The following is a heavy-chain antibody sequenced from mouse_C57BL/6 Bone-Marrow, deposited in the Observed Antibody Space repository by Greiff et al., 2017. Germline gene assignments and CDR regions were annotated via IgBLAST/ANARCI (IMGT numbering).Heavy chain of an antibody. CDR1: GFNIKDDY. J-gene: IGHJ1*03. CDR2: IDPENGDT. CDR3: TTVNWYFDV. V-gene: IGHV14-4*01. Sequence: EVKVEESGAELVRPGASVKLSCTASGFNIKDDYMHWVKQRPEQGLEWIGWIDPENGDTEYASKFQGKATITADTSSNTAYLQLSSLTSEDTAVYYCTTVNWYFDVWGTGTTVTVAS.